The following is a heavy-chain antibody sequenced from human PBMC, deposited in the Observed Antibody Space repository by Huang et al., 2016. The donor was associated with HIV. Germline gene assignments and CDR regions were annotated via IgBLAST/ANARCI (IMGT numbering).Heavy chain of an antibody. Sequence: QLQLQESGPGLVKPSETLSLTCTVSGVSISNSRYYWGWIRPPPGKGLEYIGSIYISWGTSNNPSLKSRTTMSIDSSKNQFSLKLNSVTAADTAVYYCSRQDEKGYCAGDCSNHYYFGLDVWGHGTTVTVS. CDR1: GVSISNSRYY. D-gene: IGHD2-21*02. J-gene: IGHJ6*02. CDR2: IYISWGT. V-gene: IGHV4-39*01. CDR3: SRQDEKGYCAGDCSNHYYFGLDV.